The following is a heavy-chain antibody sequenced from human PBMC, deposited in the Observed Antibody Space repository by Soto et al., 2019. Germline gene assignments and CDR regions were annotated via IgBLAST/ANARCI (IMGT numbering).Heavy chain of an antibody. D-gene: IGHD3-10*01. CDR3: AKKEGENYGFFH. CDR1: GFTFSSYW. V-gene: IGHV3-74*01. CDR2: INTDGSST. J-gene: IGHJ4*02. Sequence: EVQLVESGGRLVQPGGSLRLSCAASGFTFSSYWIHWVRQAPGKGLVWVSRINTDGSSTDYADSVKGRFTISRDNARNTLYFQMNSLSAEDTAVYYCAKKEGENYGFFHWGQGTLVTVSS.